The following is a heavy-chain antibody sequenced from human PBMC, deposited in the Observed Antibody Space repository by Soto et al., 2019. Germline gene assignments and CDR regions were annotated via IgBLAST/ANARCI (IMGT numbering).Heavy chain of an antibody. J-gene: IGHJ4*02. CDR1: GGTFSSYT. CDR3: ARGIGGSINYVDY. D-gene: IGHD2-15*01. Sequence: QVQLVQSGAEVKKPGSSVKVSCKASGGTFSSYTISWVRQAPGQVLEWMGRIIPILGIAKYAQKFQGRVTITEDKSTSTAYMELSSLRSEDTAVYYCARGIGGSINYVDYWGQGTLVTVSS. V-gene: IGHV1-69*02. CDR2: IIPILGIA.